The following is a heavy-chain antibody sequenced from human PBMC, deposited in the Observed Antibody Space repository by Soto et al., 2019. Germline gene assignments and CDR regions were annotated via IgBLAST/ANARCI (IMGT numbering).Heavy chain of an antibody. Sequence: LRLSCAASGFTFSNYAMSWVRQAPGKGPEWVSAISGGGGQTYYLESVKGRFTISRDNSKNTVSLLLNSLRADDTAVYYCAKEGSPPYFQHWGQGTLVTVSS. V-gene: IGHV3-23*01. CDR3: AKEGSPPYFQH. CDR1: GFTFSNYA. CDR2: ISGGGGQT. D-gene: IGHD3-10*01. J-gene: IGHJ4*02.